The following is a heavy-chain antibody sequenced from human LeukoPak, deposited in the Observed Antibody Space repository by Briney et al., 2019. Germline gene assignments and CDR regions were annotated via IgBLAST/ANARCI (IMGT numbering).Heavy chain of an antibody. CDR1: GGSISSGGYS. D-gene: IGHD5-24*01. Sequence: SETLSLTCAVSGGSISSGGYSWSWIRQPPGKGLEWIGYIYHSGSTYYNPSLKSRVTISVDRSKNQFSLKLSSVSAADTAVYYCARDGYNYGPGIYYYYYGMDVWGQGTTVTVSS. V-gene: IGHV4-30-2*01. CDR3: ARDGYNYGPGIYYYYYGMDV. CDR2: IYHSGST. J-gene: IGHJ6*02.